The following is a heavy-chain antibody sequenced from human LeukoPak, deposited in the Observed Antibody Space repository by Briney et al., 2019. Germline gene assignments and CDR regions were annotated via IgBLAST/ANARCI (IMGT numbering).Heavy chain of an antibody. J-gene: IGHJ4*02. CDR3: ARSPAGWLQLPGYFDY. V-gene: IGHV4-4*09. CDR2: IYTSGST. Sequence: SETLSLTCTVSGGSISSYYWSWLRQPPGKGLEWIGYIYTSGSTNYNPSLKSRVTISVDTSKNQFSLKLSSVTAADTAVYYCARSPAGWLQLPGYFDYWGQGTLVTVSS. D-gene: IGHD5-24*01. CDR1: GGSISSYY.